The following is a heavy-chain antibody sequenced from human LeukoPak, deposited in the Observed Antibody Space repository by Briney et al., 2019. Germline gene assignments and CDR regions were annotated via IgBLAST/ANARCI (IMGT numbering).Heavy chain of an antibody. D-gene: IGHD2-2*01. Sequence: ASVKVSCKASGYTFTSYDINWVRQATGQGLEWMGWMNPNSGNTGYAQKFQGRVTMTRNTSISTAYMELSSLRSEDTAVYYCARGIFRRYCRSTSCYGYYYGMDVWGQGTTVTVSS. J-gene: IGHJ6*02. CDR1: GYTFTSYD. V-gene: IGHV1-8*01. CDR2: MNPNSGNT. CDR3: ARGIFRRYCRSTSCYGYYYGMDV.